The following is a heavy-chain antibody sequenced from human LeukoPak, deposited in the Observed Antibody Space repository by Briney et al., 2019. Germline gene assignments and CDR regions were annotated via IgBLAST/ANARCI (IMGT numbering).Heavy chain of an antibody. J-gene: IGHJ4*02. V-gene: IGHV3-48*02. D-gene: IGHD5-12*01. CDR3: ARAMRSGYDY. CDR1: GCTFSNYG. Sequence: GGSLRLSCAASGCTFSNYGMNWVRQAPGKRLEWVSYISSGSDSIYYADSVKGRSTISRDNAGNSLYLQMNSLRDEDTAVYYCARAMRSGYDYWGPGTLVTVSS. CDR2: ISSGSDSI.